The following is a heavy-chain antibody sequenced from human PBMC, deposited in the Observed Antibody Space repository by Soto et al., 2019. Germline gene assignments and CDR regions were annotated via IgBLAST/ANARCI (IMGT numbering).Heavy chain of an antibody. Sequence: GSLRLSCTASGFTFGDYAMSWFRQAPGKGLEWVGFIRSKAYGGTTEYAASVKGRFTISRDDSKSIAYLQMNSLKTEDTAVYYCTRATLTMVRGVIGFDPWGQGTLVTVSS. V-gene: IGHV3-49*03. CDR1: GFTFGDYA. J-gene: IGHJ5*02. CDR3: TRATLTMVRGVIGFDP. CDR2: IRSKAYGGTT. D-gene: IGHD3-10*01.